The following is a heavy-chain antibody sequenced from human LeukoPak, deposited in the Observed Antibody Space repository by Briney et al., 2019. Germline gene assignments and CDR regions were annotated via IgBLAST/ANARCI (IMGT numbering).Heavy chain of an antibody. CDR3: ARDEGGNSSGYLL. CDR1: GYSISSGYY. J-gene: IGHJ4*02. D-gene: IGHD3-22*01. Sequence: SETLSLTCTVSGYSISSGYYWGWIRQPPGKGLEWIGSIYHSGSTYSNPSLKSRVTISVDTSKNQFSLKLTSVTAADTAVYYCARDEGGNSSGYLLWGQGTLVTVSS. CDR2: IYHSGST. V-gene: IGHV4-38-2*02.